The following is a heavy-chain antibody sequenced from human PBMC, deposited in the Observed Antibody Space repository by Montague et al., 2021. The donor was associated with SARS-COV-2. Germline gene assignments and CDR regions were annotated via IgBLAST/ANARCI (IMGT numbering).Heavy chain of an antibody. D-gene: IGHD3-16*01. CDR2: IYYSGYT. Sequence: SETLSLTCTVSGGSITTTSHYWVWIRQPPGTGLEWIVSIYYSGYTHYNPSLKTRLTLSVATSTNQFSLKLISVTAAATAVYHCARLGPVPQGEDSWGQGTVVIVSS. CDR1: GGSITTTSHY. J-gene: IGHJ4*02. CDR3: ARLGPVPQGEDS. V-gene: IGHV4-39*01.